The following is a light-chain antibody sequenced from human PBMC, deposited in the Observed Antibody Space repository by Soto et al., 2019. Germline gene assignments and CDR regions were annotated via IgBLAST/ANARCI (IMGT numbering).Light chain of an antibody. Sequence: VMTQSPDTLSVSPGERATLSCRASQSVSSKLAWYQQKPGQAPRLLIYGASTRATGTPARFSGSGSGTVFTLTVSSLQYEVFVVYYCQQYNNWPPYTFGQGTKLEIK. CDR2: GAS. CDR3: QQYNNWPPYT. J-gene: IGKJ2*01. V-gene: IGKV3D-15*01. CDR1: QSVSSK.